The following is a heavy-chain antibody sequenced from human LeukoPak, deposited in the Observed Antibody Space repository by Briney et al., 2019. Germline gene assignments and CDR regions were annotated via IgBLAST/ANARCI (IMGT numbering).Heavy chain of an antibody. CDR2: ISAYNGNT. D-gene: IGHD3-10*01. CDR3: ASVRVGYYYYGMDV. Sequence: ASVKVSCKASGYTFTSYGISWVRQAPGRGLEWMGWISAYNGNTNYVQKLQGRVTMTTDTSTSTAYMELRSLRSDDTAVYYCASVRVGYYYYGMDVWGQGTTVTVSS. J-gene: IGHJ6*02. V-gene: IGHV1-18*01. CDR1: GYTFTSYG.